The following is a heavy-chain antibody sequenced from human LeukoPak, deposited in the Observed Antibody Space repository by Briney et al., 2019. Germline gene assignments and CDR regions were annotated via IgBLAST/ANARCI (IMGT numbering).Heavy chain of an antibody. CDR1: GFTFSSYS. Sequence: GGSLRLSCAASGFTFSSYSMNWVRQAPGKGLEWVSSISSSSSYIYYADSVKGRFTISRDNAKNSRYLQMNSLRAEDTAVYYCARDRYPMVRGASTYFDYWGQGTLVTVSS. CDR3: ARDRYPMVRGASTYFDY. J-gene: IGHJ4*02. V-gene: IGHV3-21*01. CDR2: ISSSSSYI. D-gene: IGHD3-10*01.